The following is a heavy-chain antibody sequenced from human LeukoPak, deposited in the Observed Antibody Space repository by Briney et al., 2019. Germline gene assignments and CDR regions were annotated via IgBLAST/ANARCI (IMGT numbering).Heavy chain of an antibody. CDR3: ARSRRATMSFDY. V-gene: IGHV4-39*01. CDR2: IYYSGST. J-gene: IGHJ4*02. CDR1: GGSISSSSYY. Sequence: SETLSLTCTVSGGSISSSSYYWGWIRQPPGKGLEWIGSIYYSGSTNYNPSLKSRVTISVDTSKNQFSLKLSSVTAADTAVYYCARSRRATMSFDYWGQGTLVTVSS. D-gene: IGHD5-12*01.